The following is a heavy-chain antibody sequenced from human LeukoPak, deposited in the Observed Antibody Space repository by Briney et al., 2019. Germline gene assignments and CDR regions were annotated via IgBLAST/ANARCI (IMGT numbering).Heavy chain of an antibody. Sequence: GASVKVSCKASGGTFSSYAISWVRQAPGQGLEWMGGIIPIFGTANYAQKFQGRVTITADGSTSTAYMELSSLRSEDTAVYYCARGDYCSSTSCYLFDYFDYWGQGTLVTVSS. CDR2: IIPIFGTA. J-gene: IGHJ4*02. CDR1: GGTFSSYA. V-gene: IGHV1-69*13. CDR3: ARGDYCSSTSCYLFDYFDY. D-gene: IGHD2-2*01.